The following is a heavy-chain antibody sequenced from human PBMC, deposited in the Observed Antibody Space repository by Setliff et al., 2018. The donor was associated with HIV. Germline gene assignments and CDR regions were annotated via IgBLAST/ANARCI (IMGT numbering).Heavy chain of an antibody. D-gene: IGHD3-22*01. V-gene: IGHV4-39*02. CDR3: ARAYNVYDYRFDSSGYDY. CDR2: LYNNGVT. J-gene: IGHJ4*02. Sequence: SETLSLTCTVSGVSITSNSYYWGWIRQPPGKGLEWIGSLYNNGVTYYNPSLRSRVTISIDTSKNHFSLRLSHVTAADTAVYYCARAYNVYDYRFDSSGYDYWGQGTLVTVSS. CDR1: GVSITSNSYY.